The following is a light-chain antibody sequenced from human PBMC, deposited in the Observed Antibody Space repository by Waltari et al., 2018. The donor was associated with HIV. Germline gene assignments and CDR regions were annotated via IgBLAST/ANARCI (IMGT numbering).Light chain of an antibody. CDR3: CSYAGSSTFYV. J-gene: IGLJ1*01. Sequence: QSALTQPASVSGSPGQSITISRTGTSRDVGSYILVSWYQQHPGKAPKLMSYEVSKRPSGVSNRFSGSKSGNTASLTISGLQAEDEADYYCCSYAGSSTFYVFGTGTKVTVL. CDR1: SRDVGSYIL. V-gene: IGLV2-23*02. CDR2: EVS.